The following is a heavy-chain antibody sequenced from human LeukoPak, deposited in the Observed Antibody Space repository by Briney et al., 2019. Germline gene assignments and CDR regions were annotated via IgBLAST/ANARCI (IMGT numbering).Heavy chain of an antibody. D-gene: IGHD3-22*01. J-gene: IGHJ5*02. CDR2: IYYSGST. Sequence: PSETLSLTCTVSGGSIRSSSYYWGWIRQPPGKGLEWIGSIYYSGSTYYNPSLKSRVTISVDTSKNQFSLKLSSVTAADTAVYYCARHLYYYDSSGYGDLNWFDPWGQGTLVTVSS. V-gene: IGHV4-39*01. CDR1: GGSIRSSSYY. CDR3: ARHLYYYDSSGYGDLNWFDP.